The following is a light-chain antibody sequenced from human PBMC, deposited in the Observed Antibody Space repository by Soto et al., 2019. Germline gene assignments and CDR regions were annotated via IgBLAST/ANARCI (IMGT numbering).Light chain of an antibody. CDR1: QDISNY. CDR3: KQYDNLPLT. CDR2: DAS. J-gene: IGKJ4*01. V-gene: IGKV1-33*01. Sequence: DIQMTQSPSYMSASVGDRVTLTSQASQDISNYLNWYQKKPGKAHKLLIYDASNLETGVPSRFSGSGSGTDCTCTISSLQPEESATDDGKQYDNLPLTVGGGTKVEIK.